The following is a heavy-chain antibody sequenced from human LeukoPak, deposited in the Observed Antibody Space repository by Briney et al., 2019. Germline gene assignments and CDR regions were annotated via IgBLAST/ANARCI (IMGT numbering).Heavy chain of an antibody. V-gene: IGHV4-59*01. J-gene: IGHJ3*02. Sequence: PSETLSLTCTVSGGSISSYYWSWIRQPPGKGLEWIGNIYYSGSTNYNPSLKSRVTISVDTSKNQFSLKLSSVTAADTAVYYCARERNYDFWSGYYTGAFDIWGQGTMVTVSS. CDR2: IYYSGST. CDR1: GGSISSYY. D-gene: IGHD3-3*01. CDR3: ARERNYDFWSGYYTGAFDI.